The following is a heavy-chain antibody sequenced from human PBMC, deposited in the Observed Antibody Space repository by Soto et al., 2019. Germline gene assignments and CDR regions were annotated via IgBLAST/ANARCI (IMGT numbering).Heavy chain of an antibody. D-gene: IGHD3-3*01. CDR1: GYTFTSYD. V-gene: IGHV1-8*01. J-gene: IGHJ6*03. CDR3: ARDKLRFLEWLLPQEDYYYYMDV. CDR2: MNPNSGNT. Sequence: GASVKVSCKASGYTFTSYDINWVRQATGQGLEWMGWMNPNSGNTGYAQKFQGRVTMTRNTSTSTAYMELSSLRSEDTAVYYCARDKLRFLEWLLPQEDYYYYMDVWGKGTTVTVSS.